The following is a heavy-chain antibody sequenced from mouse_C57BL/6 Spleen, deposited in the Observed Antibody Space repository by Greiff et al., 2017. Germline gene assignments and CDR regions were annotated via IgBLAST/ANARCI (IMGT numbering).Heavy chain of an antibody. CDR1: GFTFSSYA. Sequence: EVKLMESGGGLVKPGGSLKLSCAASGFTFSSYAMSWVRQTPGKRLEWVATISDGGSYTYYPDNVKGRFTISRDNAKNNLYLQMSHLKSEDTAMYYCARDRLTGTSNYFDYWGQGTTLTVSS. J-gene: IGHJ2*01. D-gene: IGHD4-1*01. V-gene: IGHV5-4*01. CDR3: ARDRLTGTSNYFDY. CDR2: ISDGGSYT.